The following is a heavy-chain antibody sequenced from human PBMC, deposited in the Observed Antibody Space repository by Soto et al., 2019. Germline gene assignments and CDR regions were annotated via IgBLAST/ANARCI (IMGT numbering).Heavy chain of an antibody. Sequence: ASVKVCWKASGYTFTSYDINWVRQATGQGLEWMGWMNPNSGNTGYAQKFQGRVTMTRNTSISTAYMELSSLRSEDTAVYYCARRILGYCSSTSCRAYYYYYMDVWGKGTTVTVSS. D-gene: IGHD2-2*01. CDR3: ARRILGYCSSTSCRAYYYYYMDV. CDR2: MNPNSGNT. V-gene: IGHV1-8*01. CDR1: GYTFTSYD. J-gene: IGHJ6*03.